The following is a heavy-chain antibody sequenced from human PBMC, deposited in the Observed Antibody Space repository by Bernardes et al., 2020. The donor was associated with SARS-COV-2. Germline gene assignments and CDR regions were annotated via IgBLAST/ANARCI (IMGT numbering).Heavy chain of an antibody. CDR1: GFSFSDAW. V-gene: IGHV3-15*01. D-gene: IGHD3-10*01. CDR3: STRNRGTYGARGNDYYYYYTDV. Sequence: GGSLRLSCRASGFSFSDAWMSWVRQAPGKGLEWVGRIKTKYESGATDYGAPVKGRFTISRDDSENTVYLQLNSLTTEDSGMYYCSTRNRGTYGARGNDYYYYYTDVWGKGTTVIVSS. J-gene: IGHJ6*03. CDR2: IKTKYESGAT.